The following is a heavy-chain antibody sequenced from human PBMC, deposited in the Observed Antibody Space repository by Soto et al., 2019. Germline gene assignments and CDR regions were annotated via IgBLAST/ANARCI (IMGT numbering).Heavy chain of an antibody. CDR3: ARGVAAAAGSDYYYYGMDV. Sequence: SETLSLTCTVSGGSISSYYWSWIRQPPGKGLEWIGYIYYSGSTNYNPSLKSRVTISVDTSKNQFSLKLSSVTAADTAVYYCARGVAAAAGSDYYYYGMDVWGQGTTITVSS. D-gene: IGHD6-13*01. CDR1: GGSISSYY. V-gene: IGHV4-59*01. CDR2: IYYSGST. J-gene: IGHJ6*02.